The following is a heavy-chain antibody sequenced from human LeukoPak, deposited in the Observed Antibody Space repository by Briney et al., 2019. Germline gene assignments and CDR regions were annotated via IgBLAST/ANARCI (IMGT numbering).Heavy chain of an antibody. CDR2: IYYSGST. J-gene: IGHJ4*02. Sequence: SETLSLTCTVSGGSISSYYWSWIRQPPGKGLEWIGYIYYSGSTNYNPSLKSRVTISVDTSKNQFSLKLSSVTAADTAVYYCARDLYGSGSYYFDYWGQGTLVTVSS. V-gene: IGHV4-59*01. D-gene: IGHD3-10*01. CDR3: ARDLYGSGSYYFDY. CDR1: GGSISSYY.